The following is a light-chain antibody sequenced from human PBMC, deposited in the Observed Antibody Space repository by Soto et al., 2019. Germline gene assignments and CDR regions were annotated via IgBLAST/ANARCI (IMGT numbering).Light chain of an antibody. CDR1: QSISKY. CDR2: AAS. J-gene: IGKJ2*01. Sequence: DIQMTQSPSSLSASVGDRVTITCRASQSISKYLNWYQLKPGKAPKLLIYAASSLQSGVPSRISGSGSGTDFSLTINSLRPEDFATYYCQQSHSSPDTFGQGTKLEIK. CDR3: QQSHSSPDT. V-gene: IGKV1-39*01.